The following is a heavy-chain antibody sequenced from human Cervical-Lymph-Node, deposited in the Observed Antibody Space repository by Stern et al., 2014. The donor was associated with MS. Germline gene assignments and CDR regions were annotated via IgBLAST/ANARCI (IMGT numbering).Heavy chain of an antibody. CDR2: IIPIFGTA. Sequence: QVQLVESGAEVKKPGSSVKVSCTASGGTFSTYAISWVRQAPGKGLEWMGGIIPIFGTANYAQKFQGRVTITADESTSTAYMELSSLRSEDTALYYCARDSKARGGGYPPDYWGQGTLVTVSS. D-gene: IGHD2-21*01. J-gene: IGHJ4*02. CDR1: GGTFSTYA. CDR3: ARDSKARGGGYPPDY. V-gene: IGHV1-69*01.